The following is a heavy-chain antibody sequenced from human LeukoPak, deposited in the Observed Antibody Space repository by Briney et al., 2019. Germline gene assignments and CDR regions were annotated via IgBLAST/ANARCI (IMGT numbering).Heavy chain of an antibody. Sequence: ASVKVSCKVSGYTLTELSMHWVRQAPGKGLEWMGGFDPEDGETFYAQKFQGRVTMTEDTSTDTAYMELSSLRSEDTAVYYCATDYYYDSSSSYYTIDYWGQGTLVTVSS. D-gene: IGHD3-22*01. J-gene: IGHJ4*02. CDR1: GYTLTELS. V-gene: IGHV1-24*01. CDR3: ATDYYYDSSSSYYTIDY. CDR2: FDPEDGET.